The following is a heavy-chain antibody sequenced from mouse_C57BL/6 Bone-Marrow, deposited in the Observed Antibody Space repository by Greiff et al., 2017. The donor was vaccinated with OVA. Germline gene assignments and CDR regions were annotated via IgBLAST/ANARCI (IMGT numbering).Heavy chain of an antibody. CDR1: GFTFNTYA. Sequence: DVKLVESGGGLVQPKGSLKLSCAASGFTFNTYAMHWVRQAPGKGLEWVARIRSKSSNYATYYDDSGKDRFTISRDDSQSMLYLQMNNLQTEDTAMYYCVRGPYYGPWFAYWGQGTLVTVSA. J-gene: IGHJ3*01. CDR2: IRSKSSNYAT. D-gene: IGHD1-1*01. V-gene: IGHV10-3*01. CDR3: VRGPYYGPWFAY.